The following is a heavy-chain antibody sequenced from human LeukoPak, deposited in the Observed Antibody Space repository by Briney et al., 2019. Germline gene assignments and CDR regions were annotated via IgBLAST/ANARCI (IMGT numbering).Heavy chain of an antibody. J-gene: IGHJ4*02. CDR1: GYTFTSYG. Sequence: ASVKLSCEASGYTFTSYGISWLRQAPGQRLEWMGWISAYNGNTHYAPKLQGRVTMTIDTSTSKAYMELRSLRSDDTAVYYCARDLSGSFTAMGRFDYWGQGTLVTVSS. CDR3: ARDLSGSFTAMGRFDY. CDR2: ISAYNGNT. V-gene: IGHV1-18*01. D-gene: IGHD5-18*01.